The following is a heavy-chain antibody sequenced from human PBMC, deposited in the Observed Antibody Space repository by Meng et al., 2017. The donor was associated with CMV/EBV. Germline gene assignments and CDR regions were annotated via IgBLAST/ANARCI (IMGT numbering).Heavy chain of an antibody. V-gene: IGHV1-46*01. CDR3: ARGFGYYSPRSYNWFDP. CDR2: IKPSGGST. Sequence: ASVKVSCKASGYTFTSYYMHWVRQAPGQGLEWMGIIKPSGGSTSYAQKFQGRVTMTRDTSTSTVYMELSSLRSEDTAVDYCARGFGYYSPRSYNWFDPWGQGTLVTVSS. D-gene: IGHD3-22*01. J-gene: IGHJ5*02. CDR1: GYTFTSYY.